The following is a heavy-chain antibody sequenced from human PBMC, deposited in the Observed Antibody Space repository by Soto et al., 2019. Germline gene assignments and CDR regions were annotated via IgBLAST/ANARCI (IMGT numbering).Heavy chain of an antibody. V-gene: IGHV4-31*03. J-gene: IGHJ6*02. Sequence: SETLSLTCTVSGGSISSGGYYWSWIRQHPGKGLEWIGYIYYSGSTYYNPSLKSRVTISVDTSKNQFSLKLSSVTAADTAVYYCAREVPGYSSSWSDGMDVWGQGTTVTVSS. D-gene: IGHD6-13*01. CDR3: AREVPGYSSSWSDGMDV. CDR1: GGSISSGGYY. CDR2: IYYSGST.